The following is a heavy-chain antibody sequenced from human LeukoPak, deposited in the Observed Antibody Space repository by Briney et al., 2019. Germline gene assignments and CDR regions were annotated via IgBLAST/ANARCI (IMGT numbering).Heavy chain of an antibody. J-gene: IGHJ4*02. Sequence: GGSLRLSCAVSGFTFSTYSMSWVSQAPRRGLEWVSVIWPSGDTTYYADSVKGRLTISRDNSKNTLYLQMHNLRAEDTALYYCAKDQRPDSGYDIDSWGQATLVTVSS. CDR3: AKDQRPDSGYDIDS. D-gene: IGHD5-12*01. CDR2: IWPSGDTT. V-gene: IGHV3-23*01. CDR1: GFTFSTYS.